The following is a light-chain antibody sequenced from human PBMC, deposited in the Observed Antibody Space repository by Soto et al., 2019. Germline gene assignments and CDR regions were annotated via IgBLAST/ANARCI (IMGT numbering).Light chain of an antibody. CDR1: QTISTY. J-gene: IGKJ5*01. CDR3: LQRSDWPIT. V-gene: IGKV3-11*01. CDR2: DAS. Sequence: EIVLTQSPPTLSLSPGESAALSCRVSQTISTYLAWYQQKPGQAPRLLIYDASTRATGIPARFSGSGSGTDFTLTISYLEPEDCAVYYCLQRSDWPITFGQGTRLE.